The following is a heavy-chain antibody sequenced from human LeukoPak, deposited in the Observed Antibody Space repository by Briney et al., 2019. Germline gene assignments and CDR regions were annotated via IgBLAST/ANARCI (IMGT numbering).Heavy chain of an antibody. D-gene: IGHD6-13*01. CDR2: IWYDGSNK. CDR3: AKRLSSGRGWYSLDP. Sequence: PGRSLRHSTAASGFTFSSYGMHWVRQAPGKGLEWVAVIWYDGSNKYYADSVKGRFTISRDNSKNTLNLQMDSLRAEDTAVYYCAKRLSSGRGWYSLDPWGQATLATVSS. CDR1: GFTFSSYG. J-gene: IGHJ5*02. V-gene: IGHV3-33*06.